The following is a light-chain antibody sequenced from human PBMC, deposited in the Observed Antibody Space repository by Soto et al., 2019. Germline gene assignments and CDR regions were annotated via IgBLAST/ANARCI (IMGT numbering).Light chain of an antibody. CDR3: AAWDDSLSVYV. Sequence: QSVLTQPPSASGAPGQMVTISCSGSSSNIGSNTVNWYQQLPGTAPKLLMSTSNQRPSGVPDRFSGSKSGTSASLAISGLQSEDEADYYCAAWDDSLSVYVFGTGTKVTVL. V-gene: IGLV1-44*01. CDR2: TSN. CDR1: SSNIGSNT. J-gene: IGLJ1*01.